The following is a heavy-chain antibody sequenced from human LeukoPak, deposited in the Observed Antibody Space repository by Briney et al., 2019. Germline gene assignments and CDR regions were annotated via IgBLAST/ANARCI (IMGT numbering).Heavy chain of an antibody. Sequence: GSLRLSCAASGFTFSSYAMSWIRQPPGKGLEWIGEINHSGSTNYNPSLKSRVTISVDASKNQFSLKLSSVTAADTAVYYCARGQKLRFLEWLPTQYFDYWGQGTLVTVSS. CDR1: GFTFSSYA. CDR2: INHSGST. V-gene: IGHV4-34*01. CDR3: ARGQKLRFLEWLPTQYFDY. D-gene: IGHD3-3*01. J-gene: IGHJ4*02.